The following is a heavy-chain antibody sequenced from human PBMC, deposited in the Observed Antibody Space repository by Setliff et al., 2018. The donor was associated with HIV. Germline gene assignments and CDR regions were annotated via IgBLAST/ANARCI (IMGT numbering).Heavy chain of an antibody. J-gene: IGHJ2*01. Sequence: SETLSLTCTVSGGSISSHYWSWIRQPPGKGLEWIGYIYYSGNTNYNPSLKSRVTISVDTSKNQFSLKLSSVTAADTAVYYCARGFLSIFGVVSYFDIWGRGALVTVPQ. CDR1: GGSISSHY. V-gene: IGHV4-59*11. CDR3: ARGFLSIFGVVSYFDI. CDR2: IYYSGNT. D-gene: IGHD3-3*01.